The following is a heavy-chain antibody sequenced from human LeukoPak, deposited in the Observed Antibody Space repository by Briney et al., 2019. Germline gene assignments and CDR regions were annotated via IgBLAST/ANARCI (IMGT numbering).Heavy chain of an antibody. CDR3: ARVAYSGSYHDAFDI. V-gene: IGHV1-46*01. D-gene: IGHD1-26*01. CDR2: INPSGGST. Sequence: ASVKVSCKASGYTFIGYHIHWVRQAPGQGLEWMGIINPSGGSTSYAQKFQGRVTMTRDTSTSTVYMELSSLRSEDTAVYYCARVAYSGSYHDAFDIWGQGTMVTVSS. CDR1: GYTFIGYH. J-gene: IGHJ3*02.